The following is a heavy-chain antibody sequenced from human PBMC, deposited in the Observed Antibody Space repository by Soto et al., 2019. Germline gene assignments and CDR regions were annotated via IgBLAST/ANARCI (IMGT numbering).Heavy chain of an antibody. CDR3: ARGSNYYGSGSQIVYYFDY. V-gene: IGHV1-46*03. CDR2: INPGGGST. J-gene: IGHJ4*02. Sequence: ASVKVSCKASAYTFTSYYMNWLRQAPGQGLEWMGIINPGGGSTTYAQKFQGRVTMTRDTSTSTVYMELSSLRSEDTAVYYCARGSNYYGSGSQIVYYFDYWGQGTLVTVS. CDR1: AYTFTSYY. D-gene: IGHD3-10*01.